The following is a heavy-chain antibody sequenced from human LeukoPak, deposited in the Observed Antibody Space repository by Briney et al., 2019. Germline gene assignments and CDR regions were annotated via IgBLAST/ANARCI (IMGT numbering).Heavy chain of an antibody. CDR2: IYSGGST. CDR3: ATRSSGWYGNFDY. D-gene: IGHD6-19*01. CDR1: GFTVSSNY. V-gene: IGHV3-53*01. Sequence: GGSLRLSCAASGFTVSSNYMSWVRQAPGKGLEWVSVIYSGGSTYYADSVKGRFTISRDNSKNTLYLQMNSLRAEDTAVYYCATRSSGWYGNFDYWGQGTLVTVSS. J-gene: IGHJ4*02.